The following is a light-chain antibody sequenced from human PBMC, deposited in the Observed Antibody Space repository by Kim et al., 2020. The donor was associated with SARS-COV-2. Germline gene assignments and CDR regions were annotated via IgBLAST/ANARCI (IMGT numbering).Light chain of an antibody. Sequence: DIQMTQSPSTLSASVGDRVTITCRASQSVSSWLAWYQQKPVKAPKLLIYKASTLEGGVPSRFSGRGSGTEFTLTINSLQPDDFATYSCQQYDSHPYTFGQGTKLEI. J-gene: IGKJ2*01. CDR3: QQYDSHPYT. CDR1: QSVSSW. CDR2: KAS. V-gene: IGKV1-5*03.